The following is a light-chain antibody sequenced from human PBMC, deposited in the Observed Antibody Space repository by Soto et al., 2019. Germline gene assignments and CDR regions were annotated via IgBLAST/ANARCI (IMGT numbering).Light chain of an antibody. CDR2: DAY. CDR1: QTISSW. CDR3: QQYNSYSQT. Sequence: IQMTQSPSTLSASVGDRVTITCRASQTISSWLAWYQQLPGKAPKLLIYDAYTLETGVPSRFSGSGSGTEFTLTISSLQPDDFATYYCQQYNSYSQTFGQGTKVDIK. V-gene: IGKV1-5*01. J-gene: IGKJ1*01.